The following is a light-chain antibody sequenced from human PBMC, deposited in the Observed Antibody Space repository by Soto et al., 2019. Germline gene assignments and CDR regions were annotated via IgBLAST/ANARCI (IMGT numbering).Light chain of an antibody. J-gene: IGLJ2*01. CDR2: DVS. CDR1: SSDVGGYNY. CDR3: SSYTSSSTLVV. V-gene: IGLV2-14*01. Sequence: QSVLTQPASVSGSPGQSITISCTGTSSDVGGYNYVSWYQQHPGKAPKLMIYDVSNRPSGVSNRFSGSKSGNTASLTISGFQAEDEADYYCSSYTSSSTLVVFGGVTKLTVL.